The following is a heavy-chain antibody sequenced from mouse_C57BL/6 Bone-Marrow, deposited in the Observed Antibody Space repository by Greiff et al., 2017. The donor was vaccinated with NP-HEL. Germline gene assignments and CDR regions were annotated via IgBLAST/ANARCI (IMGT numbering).Heavy chain of an antibody. CDR1: GFNIKDYY. J-gene: IGHJ2*01. CDR2: IDPEDGDT. Sequence: VQLQQSGAELVRPGASVKLSCTASGFNIKDYYMHWVKQRPEQGLEWIGRIDPEDGDTEYAPKFQGKATMTADTSSNTAYLQLSSLTSEDTAVYYCTIITTVVAPVDYWGQGTTLTVSS. V-gene: IGHV14-1*01. CDR3: TIITTVVAPVDY. D-gene: IGHD1-1*01.